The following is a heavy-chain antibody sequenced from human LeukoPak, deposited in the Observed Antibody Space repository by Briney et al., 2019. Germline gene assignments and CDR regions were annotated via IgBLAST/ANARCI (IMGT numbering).Heavy chain of an antibody. CDR1: GYTFTSCA. D-gene: IGHD6-13*01. V-gene: IGHV7-4-1*02. CDR2: INTNTGNP. J-gene: IGHJ4*02. CDR3: ARVGTYSSSWDPDFDY. Sequence: ASVKVSCKASGYTFTSCAMNWVRQAPGQGLEWMGWINTNTGNPTYAQGFTGRFVFSLDTSVSTAYLQISSLKAEDTAVYYCARVGTYSSSWDPDFDYWGQGTLVTVSS.